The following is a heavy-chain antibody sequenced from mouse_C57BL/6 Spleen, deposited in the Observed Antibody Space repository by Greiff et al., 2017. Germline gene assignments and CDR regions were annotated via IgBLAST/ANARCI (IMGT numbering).Heavy chain of an antibody. CDR2: IYPGDGDT. D-gene: IGHD1-1*01. CDR3: APYYYGSRNYYAMDY. CDR1: GYAFSSSW. J-gene: IGHJ4*01. V-gene: IGHV1-82*01. Sequence: QVQLQQSGPELVKPGASVKISCKASGYAFSSSWMNWVKQRPGKGLEWIGRIYPGDGDTNYNGKFKGKATLTADKSSSTAYMQLSSLTSEDSAVYFCAPYYYGSRNYYAMDYWGQGTSVTVSS.